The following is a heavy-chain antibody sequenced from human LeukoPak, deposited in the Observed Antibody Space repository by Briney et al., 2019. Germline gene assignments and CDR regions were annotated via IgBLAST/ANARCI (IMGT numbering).Heavy chain of an antibody. D-gene: IGHD2-8*01. V-gene: IGHV3-66*01. CDR3: AREPCSNGVCYTAFDY. CDR1: GFTVSSNY. J-gene: IGHJ4*02. CDR2: IYSGGNT. Sequence: PGGSLRLSCAASGFTVSSNYMSWVRQAPGKGLEWVSVIYSGGNTYYADSVKGRFTISRDNSKNTMYLQMNSLRAEDTAVYFCAREPCSNGVCYTAFDYWGQGTLVTVSS.